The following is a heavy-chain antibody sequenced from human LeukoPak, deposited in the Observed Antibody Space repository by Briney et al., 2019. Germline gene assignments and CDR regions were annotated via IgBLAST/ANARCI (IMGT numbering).Heavy chain of an antibody. Sequence: SETLSLTCTVSGGSISSYYWSWIRQPPGKGLEWIGYIYYSGSTNYNPSLKSRVTISVDTSKNQFSLKLSSVTAADTAVYYCAREVATTEGFDPWGQGTLVTVSS. CDR1: GGSISSYY. CDR3: AREVATTEGFDP. V-gene: IGHV4-59*12. CDR2: IYYSGST. D-gene: IGHD5-24*01. J-gene: IGHJ5*02.